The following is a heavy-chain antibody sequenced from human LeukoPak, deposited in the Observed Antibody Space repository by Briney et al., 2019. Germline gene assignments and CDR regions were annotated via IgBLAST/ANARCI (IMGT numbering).Heavy chain of an antibody. CDR1: GFTFSNYV. CDR2: ISSIGGST. Sequence: GGSLRLSCAASGFTFSNYVMSWARQAPGKGLEWVSGISSIGGSTYYADSVKGRFTISRDNSKNTLYLQVNSLRAEGTAIYYCAKDRIAYCGGDCYRLDYWGQGTLVTVSS. CDR3: AKDRIAYCGGDCYRLDY. J-gene: IGHJ4*02. V-gene: IGHV3-23*01. D-gene: IGHD2-21*02.